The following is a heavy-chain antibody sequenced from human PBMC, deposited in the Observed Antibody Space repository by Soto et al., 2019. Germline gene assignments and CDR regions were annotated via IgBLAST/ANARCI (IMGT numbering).Heavy chain of an antibody. CDR2: INHRGST. V-gene: IGHV4-34*01. D-gene: IGHD2-2*01. CDR3: AREVPSRYFDL. J-gene: IGHJ2*01. Sequence: QVRLQQWGAGLLKPSETLSVTCAVYGGFFSDYYWTWIRQPPGKGLEWIGEINHRGSTNYNPSLKSRVTISVDTSKNQFSLKLSSVNAADTAVYYCAREVPSRYFDLWGRGNPVTVSS. CDR1: GGFFSDYY.